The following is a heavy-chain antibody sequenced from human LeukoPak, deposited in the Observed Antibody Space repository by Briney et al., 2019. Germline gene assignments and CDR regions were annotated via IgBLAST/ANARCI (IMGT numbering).Heavy chain of an antibody. CDR1: GFTVSSNY. CDR2: IYSGGST. CDR3: ARVRSGVNAFDI. Sequence: GGSLRLSCAASGFTVSSNYMSWVRQAPGKGLEWVSVIYSGGSTYYADSVKGRFTISRDNSKNTLYLQMNSLRAEDTAVYYCARVRSGVNAFDIWGQGTMVTVSS. V-gene: IGHV3-53*01. D-gene: IGHD6-19*01. J-gene: IGHJ3*02.